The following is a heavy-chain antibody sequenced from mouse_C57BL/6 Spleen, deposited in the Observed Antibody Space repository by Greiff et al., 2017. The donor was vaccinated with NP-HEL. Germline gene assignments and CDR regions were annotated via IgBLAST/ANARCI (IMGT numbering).Heavy chain of an antibody. CDR3: ARSDSSGYPFAY. J-gene: IGHJ3*01. Sequence: LQESGPELVKPGASVKISCKASGYAFSSSWMNWVKQRPGKGLEWIGRIYPGDGDTNYNGKFKGKATLTADKSASTAYMQLISLTSEDSAVYFCARSDSSGYPFAYWGQGTLVTVSA. CDR1: GYAFSSSW. D-gene: IGHD3-2*02. CDR2: IYPGDGDT. V-gene: IGHV1-82*01.